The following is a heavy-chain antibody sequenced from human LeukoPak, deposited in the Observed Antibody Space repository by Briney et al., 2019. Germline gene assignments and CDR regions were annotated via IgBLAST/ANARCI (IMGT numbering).Heavy chain of an antibody. D-gene: IGHD3-22*01. CDR3: ARLLDSGDYALSVLRY. CDR2: ISYDGSNK. CDR1: GFTFSSYA. Sequence: GGSLRLSCAASGFTFSSYAMHWVRQAPGKGLEWVAVISYDGSNKYYADSVKGRFTISRDNSKNTLYLQMNSLRAEDTAVYYCARLLDSGDYALSVLRYWGQGTLVTVSS. J-gene: IGHJ4*02. V-gene: IGHV3-30-3*01.